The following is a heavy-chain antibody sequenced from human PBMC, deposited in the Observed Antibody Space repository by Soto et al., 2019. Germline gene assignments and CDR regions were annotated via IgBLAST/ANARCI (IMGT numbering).Heavy chain of an antibody. CDR3: ARKWEPYVYGMDV. J-gene: IGHJ6*02. Sequence: SVKVSCKASGGTFSSYAISWVRQAPGQGLEWMGGIIPIFGTANYAQKFQGRVTITADESTSTAYMELSSPRSEDTAVYYCARKWEPYVYGMDVWGQGTTVTVSS. V-gene: IGHV1-69*13. CDR1: GGTFSSYA. D-gene: IGHD1-26*01. CDR2: IIPIFGTA.